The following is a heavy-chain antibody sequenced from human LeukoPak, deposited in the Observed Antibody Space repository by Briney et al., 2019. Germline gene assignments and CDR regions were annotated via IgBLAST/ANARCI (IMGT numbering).Heavy chain of an antibody. CDR1: DFPFNKAW. Sequence: PGGSLGLSCAVSDFPFNKAWMNWVRQAPGKGLEWVGRIKSKTDGGTIDYAAPVKGRFTISRDDSKNTLYLQMNSLKTEDTGVYYCTTVGIFGVNSKSGIYYCHGMDVWGQGTTVTVSS. CDR2: IKSKTDGGTI. V-gene: IGHV3-15*07. CDR3: TTVGIFGVNSKSGIYYCHGMDV. D-gene: IGHD3-3*01. J-gene: IGHJ6*02.